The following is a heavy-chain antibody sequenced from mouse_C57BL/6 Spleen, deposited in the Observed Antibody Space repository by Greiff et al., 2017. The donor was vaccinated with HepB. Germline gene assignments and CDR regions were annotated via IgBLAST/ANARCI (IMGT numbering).Heavy chain of an antibody. CDR2: INPNNGGT. V-gene: IGHV1-22*01. Sequence: EVQLQQSGPELVKPGASVKMSCKASGYTFTDYNMHWVKQSHGKSLEWIGYINPNNGGTSYNQKFKGKATLTVNKSSSTAYMELRSLTSEDSAVYYCARRGDYGSSLWFAYWGQGTLVTVSA. J-gene: IGHJ3*01. CDR3: ARRGDYGSSLWFAY. D-gene: IGHD1-1*01. CDR1: GYTFTDYN.